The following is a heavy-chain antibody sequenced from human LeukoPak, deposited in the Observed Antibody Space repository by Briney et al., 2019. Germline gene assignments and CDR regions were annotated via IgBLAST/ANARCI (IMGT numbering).Heavy chain of an antibody. J-gene: IGHJ3*02. Sequence: GGSLRLSCAASGFTFSSYWMSWVRQAPGKGLEWVANIKQDGSEKYYVDSVKGRFTISRDNAKNSLYLQMNSLRAEDTAVYYCARETTVTTISAFDIWGQGTMVTVSS. CDR1: GFTFSSYW. CDR2: IKQDGSEK. CDR3: ARETTVTTISAFDI. D-gene: IGHD4-17*01. V-gene: IGHV3-7*01.